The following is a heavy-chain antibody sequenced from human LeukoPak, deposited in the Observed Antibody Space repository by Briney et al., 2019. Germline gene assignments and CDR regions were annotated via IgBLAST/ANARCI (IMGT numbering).Heavy chain of an antibody. J-gene: IGHJ4*02. CDR1: GYTFTGYY. CDR2: INPNSGGT. CDR3: ARDRQGSGYYSFFDY. V-gene: IGHV1-2*02. D-gene: IGHD3-22*01. Sequence: ASVKVSCKASGYTFTGYYMHWVRQAPGQGLEWMGWINPNSGGTNYAQKFQGRVTMTRDTSTSTVYMELSSLRSEDTAVYYCARDRQGSGYYSFFDYWGQGTLVTVSS.